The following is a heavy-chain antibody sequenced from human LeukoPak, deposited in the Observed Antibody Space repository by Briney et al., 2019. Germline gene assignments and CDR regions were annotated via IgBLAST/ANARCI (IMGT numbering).Heavy chain of an antibody. V-gene: IGHV4-38-2*01. CDR2: IYYSGST. D-gene: IGHD4-11*01. Sequence: PGGSLRLSCAASGFTFRTYSIIWVRQPPGKGLEWIGSIYYSGSTYYNPSLKSRVTISVDTSKNQFSLKLSSVTAADTAVYYCARHDDCSRAFDIWGQGTMVTVSS. J-gene: IGHJ3*02. CDR3: ARHDDCSRAFDI. CDR1: GFTFRTYS.